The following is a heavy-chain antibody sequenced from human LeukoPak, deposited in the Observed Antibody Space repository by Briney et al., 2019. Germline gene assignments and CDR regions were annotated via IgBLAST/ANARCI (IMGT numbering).Heavy chain of an antibody. V-gene: IGHV1-2*02. CDR2: INPNSGGT. CDR1: GYTFTGYC. Sequence: GASVKVSCKASGYTFTGYCMHWVRQAPGQGLEWTGWINPNSGGTNYAQKFQGRVTMTRDTSISTAYMELSRLRSDDTAVYYCAVYDSSGYPLIDYWGQGTLVTVSS. J-gene: IGHJ4*02. D-gene: IGHD3-22*01. CDR3: AVYDSSGYPLIDY.